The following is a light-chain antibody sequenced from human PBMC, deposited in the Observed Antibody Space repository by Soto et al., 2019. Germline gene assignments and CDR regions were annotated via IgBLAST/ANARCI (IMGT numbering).Light chain of an antibody. V-gene: IGLV2-14*01. Sequence: QSVLTQPASVSGSPGQSITISCAGTSSDVGGYTYVSWYQQHPGKAPKLMIYDVSNRPSGVSNRFSGSKSGNTASLTTSGLQAEDEADYYCTSYTSSSTPYVFGGGTKVTLL. CDR3: TSYTSSSTPYV. J-gene: IGLJ1*01. CDR2: DVS. CDR1: SSDVGGYTY.